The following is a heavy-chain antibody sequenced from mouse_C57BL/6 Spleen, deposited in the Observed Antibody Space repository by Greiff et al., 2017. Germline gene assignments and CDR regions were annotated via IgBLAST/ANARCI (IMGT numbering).Heavy chain of an antibody. D-gene: IGHD2-5*01. CDR3: AGYSNFDY. Sequence: QVQLKQSGPELVKPGASVKISCKASGYAFSSSWMNWVKLRPGKGLEWIGRIYPGDGDTNYNGKFKGKATLTADKSSSTAYMQLSSLTSEDSAVYFCAGYSNFDYWGQGTTLTVSS. V-gene: IGHV1-82*01. CDR2: IYPGDGDT. J-gene: IGHJ2*01. CDR1: GYAFSSSW.